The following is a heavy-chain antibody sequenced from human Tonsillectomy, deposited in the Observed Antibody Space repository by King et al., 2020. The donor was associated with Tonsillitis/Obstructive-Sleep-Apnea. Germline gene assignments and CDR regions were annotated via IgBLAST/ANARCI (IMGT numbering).Heavy chain of an antibody. D-gene: IGHD2-15*01. Sequence: VQLVESGGGLVKPGGSLRLSCAASGFTFSSYSMNWVRQAPGKGLEWVSSISSSSSYIYYADSVKGRFTISRDNAKNSLYLQMNSLRAEDTAVYYCVRDSRVVAATRNDYWGQGTLVTVSS. J-gene: IGHJ4*02. CDR1: GFTFSSYS. CDR2: ISSSSSYI. CDR3: VRDSRVVAATRNDY. V-gene: IGHV3-21*01.